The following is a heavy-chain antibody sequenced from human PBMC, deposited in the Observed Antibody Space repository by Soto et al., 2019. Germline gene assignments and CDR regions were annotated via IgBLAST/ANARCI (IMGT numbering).Heavy chain of an antibody. CDR3: ARDEGYYYGSGSYGYYYMDV. J-gene: IGHJ6*03. CDR2: INPSGGGT. Sequence: GASVKVSCKASGYTFTSYYMHWVRQAPGQGLEWMGIINPSGGGTSYAQKFQGRVTMTRDTSTSTVYMELSSLRSEDTAVYYCARDEGYYYGSGSYGYYYMDVWGKGTTVTVSS. CDR1: GYTFTSYY. V-gene: IGHV1-46*03. D-gene: IGHD3-10*01.